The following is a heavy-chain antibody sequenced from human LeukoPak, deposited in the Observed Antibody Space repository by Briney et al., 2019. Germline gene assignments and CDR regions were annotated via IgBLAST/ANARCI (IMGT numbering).Heavy chain of an antibody. J-gene: IGHJ6*03. CDR2: IVPTFDKS. D-gene: IGHD3-10*01. Sequence: SVKVSCKASGGTFSTYAINWVRQDPGQGLECMGAIVPTFDKSNYAQKFQGRLTITADKSTSTVYMELSSLRSEDTAVYCARDSEHFGQGDMDVWGKGTTVIVSS. CDR1: GGTFSTYA. CDR3: ARDSEHFGQGDMDV. V-gene: IGHV1-69*06.